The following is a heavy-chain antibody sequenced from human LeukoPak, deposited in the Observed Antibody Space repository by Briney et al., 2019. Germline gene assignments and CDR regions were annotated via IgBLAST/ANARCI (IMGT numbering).Heavy chain of an antibody. J-gene: IGHJ4*02. CDR2: INHSGST. V-gene: IGHV4-34*01. CDR1: GGSFSGYY. CDR3: ARGRIVVVPAADPGSVYYFDY. Sequence: ASETLSLTCAVYGGSFSGYYWSWIRQPPGKGLEWIREINHSGSTNYNPSLKSRVTISVDTSKNQFSLKLSSVTAADTAVYYCARGRIVVVPAADPGSVYYFDYWGQGTLVTVSS. D-gene: IGHD2-2*01.